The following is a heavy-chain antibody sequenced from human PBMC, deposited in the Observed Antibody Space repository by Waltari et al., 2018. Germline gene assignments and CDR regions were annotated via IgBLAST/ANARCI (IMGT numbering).Heavy chain of an antibody. CDR1: GFTFSNAW. CDR3: TTPYYYDSSGYYYDY. Sequence: EVQLVESGGGLVKPGGSLRLSCAASGFTFSNAWMSWVRQAPGKGLEWVGRIKSKTDGGTTDYAAPVKGRFTISRDDSKNTLYLQMNSLKTEDTAVYYCTTPYYYDSSGYYYDYWGQGTLVTVSS. D-gene: IGHD3-22*01. V-gene: IGHV3-15*01. CDR2: IKSKTDGGTT. J-gene: IGHJ4*02.